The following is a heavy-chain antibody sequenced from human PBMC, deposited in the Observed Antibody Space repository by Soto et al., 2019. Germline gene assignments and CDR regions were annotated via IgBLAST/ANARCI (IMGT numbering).Heavy chain of an antibody. J-gene: IGHJ3*02. CDR1: GGSVRSYF. CDR2: IYYNGST. CDR3: TRLGGITMVRGVLTAFDI. Sequence: PSETLSLTCTVSGGSVRSYFWSWIRQPPGKGLEWIAYIYYNGSTNYDPSHKSRLTASVDTSKNQFSLKLSSVTAADTAVNYSTRLGGITMVRGVLTAFDIWGQGTMVTVSS. V-gene: IGHV4-59*08. D-gene: IGHD3-10*01.